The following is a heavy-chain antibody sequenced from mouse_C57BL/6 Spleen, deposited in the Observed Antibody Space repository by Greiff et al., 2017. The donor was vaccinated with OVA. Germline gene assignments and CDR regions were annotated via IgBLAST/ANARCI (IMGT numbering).Heavy chain of an antibody. CDR2: IWSGGST. V-gene: IGHV2-2*01. Sequence: QVQLQQSGPGLVQPSQSLSITCTVSGFSLTSYGVHWVRQSPGKGLEWLGVIWSGGSTDYNAAFISRLSISKDNSKSQVFFKMNSLQADDTAIYYCARNGGYDLAWFAYWGQGTLVTVSA. CDR3: ARNGGYDLAWFAY. J-gene: IGHJ3*01. CDR1: GFSLTSYG. D-gene: IGHD2-10*02.